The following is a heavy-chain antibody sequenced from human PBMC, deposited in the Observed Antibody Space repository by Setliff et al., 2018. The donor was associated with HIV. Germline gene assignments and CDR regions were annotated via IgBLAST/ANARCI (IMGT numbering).Heavy chain of an antibody. D-gene: IGHD2-21*01. CDR1: RYTFTGYY. Sequence: ASVKVSCKASRYTFTGYYIHWVRQAPGQGLEWMGRIHPNSGGTASPQKFQGRVAMTRDTSISTAYMELRSLRPDDTAVYYCVRNPHPTVVVPRDSHYYSMNIWGKGTTVTVSS. CDR2: IHPNSGGT. V-gene: IGHV1-2*06. J-gene: IGHJ6*03. CDR3: VRNPHPTVVVPRDSHYYSMNI.